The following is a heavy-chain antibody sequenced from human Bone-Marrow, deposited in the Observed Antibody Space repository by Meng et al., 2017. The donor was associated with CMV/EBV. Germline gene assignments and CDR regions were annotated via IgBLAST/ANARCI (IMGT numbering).Heavy chain of an antibody. V-gene: IGHV1-8*01. CDR1: GYTFTSYD. CDR3: ARGKNYDFWSGYYTGYYYYGMDV. J-gene: IGHJ6*02. D-gene: IGHD3-3*01. CDR2: MNPNSGNT. Sequence: ASVKVSCKASGYTFTSYDINWVRQATGQGLEWMGWMNPNSGNTGYAQKFQGRVTMTRNTSISTAYMELSSLRSEDTAVYYCARGKNYDFWSGYYTGYYYYGMDVWGQGTMVTVSS.